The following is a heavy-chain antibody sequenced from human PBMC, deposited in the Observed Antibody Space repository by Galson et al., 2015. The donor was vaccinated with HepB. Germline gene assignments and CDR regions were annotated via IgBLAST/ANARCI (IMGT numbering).Heavy chain of an antibody. CDR1: GFTFSKAW. CDR2: IKSKTDGGTT. V-gene: IGHV3-15*01. J-gene: IGHJ6*03. Sequence: SLRLSCAASGFTFSKAWMSWVRQAPGKGLEWVGRIKSKTDGGTTDYAAPVKGRFIISRDDSKITLYLQMNSLKTEDTAVYYCTTVGVNPVLYYYYYYMDVWGKGTTVTVSS. D-gene: IGHD2-15*01. CDR3: TTVGVNPVLYYYYYYMDV.